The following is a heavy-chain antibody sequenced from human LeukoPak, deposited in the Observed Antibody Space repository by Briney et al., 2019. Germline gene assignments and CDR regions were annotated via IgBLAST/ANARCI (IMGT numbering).Heavy chain of an antibody. Sequence: GGSLRLSCAASGFTFSSYGMHWVRQAPGKGLEWVAVISYGGTNKYYADSVKGRFTISRDNAKNSLYLQMNSLRAEDTAVYYCATDLDSGWYSFDYWGQGTLVTVSS. D-gene: IGHD6-19*01. J-gene: IGHJ4*01. CDR1: GFTFSSYG. CDR2: ISYGGTNK. V-gene: IGHV3-30*03. CDR3: ATDLDSGWYSFDY.